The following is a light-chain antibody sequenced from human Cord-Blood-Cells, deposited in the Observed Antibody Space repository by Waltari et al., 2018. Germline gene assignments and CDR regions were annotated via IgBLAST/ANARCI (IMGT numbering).Light chain of an antibody. J-gene: IGKJ4*01. CDR2: AAS. V-gene: IGKV1-9*01. CDR1: QGISSY. CDR3: QQLNSYPPLT. Sequence: DIQLPHILSFLSPSVGDRVTITCLASQGISSYLAWYQQKPGKAPKLLIYAASTLQSGVPSRFSGSGSGTEFTLTISSLQPEDFATYYCQQLNSYPPLTFGGGTKVEIK.